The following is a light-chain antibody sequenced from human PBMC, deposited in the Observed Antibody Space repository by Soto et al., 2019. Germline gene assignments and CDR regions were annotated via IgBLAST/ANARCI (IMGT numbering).Light chain of an antibody. Sequence: EIVMTQSPATLSVSPGERATLSCRASQSVSSNLAWYQQKPGQAPRLLIYGASTRATGIPARFSGSGSGTEFTLTISSLRSEDFAVYYCQQYNNWLTFGGGTKV. J-gene: IGKJ4*01. CDR3: QQYNNWLT. CDR1: QSVSSN. CDR2: GAS. V-gene: IGKV3-15*01.